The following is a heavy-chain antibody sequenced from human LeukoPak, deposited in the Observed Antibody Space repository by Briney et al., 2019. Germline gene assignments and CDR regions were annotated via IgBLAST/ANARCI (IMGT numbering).Heavy chain of an antibody. CDR2: ISSSGRYI. V-gene: IGHV3-21*01. Sequence: PGGSLRLSCAASGFTFSSYSMNWVRQAPGKGLEWVSSISSSGRYIYFADSMKGRFSISRDNVKNSLYLQMDSLRAEDTAMYYCAQSLTSRTDVFDIWGQGTMVTVSS. J-gene: IGHJ3*02. CDR1: GFTFSSYS. CDR3: AQSLTSRTDVFDI.